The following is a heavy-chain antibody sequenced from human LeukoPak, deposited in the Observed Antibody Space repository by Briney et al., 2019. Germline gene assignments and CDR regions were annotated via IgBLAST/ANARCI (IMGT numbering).Heavy chain of an antibody. J-gene: IGHJ4*02. Sequence: SETLSLTCAVYGGSFSGYYWSWIRQPPGKGLEGIGEINHSGSTNYNPSLKSRVTISVDTSKNQFSLKLSSVTAADTAVYYCARKRYCSGGSCHRKSYFAYWGQGTLVTVSS. V-gene: IGHV4-34*01. CDR3: ARKRYCSGGSCHRKSYFAY. CDR1: GGSFSGYY. CDR2: INHSGST. D-gene: IGHD2-15*01.